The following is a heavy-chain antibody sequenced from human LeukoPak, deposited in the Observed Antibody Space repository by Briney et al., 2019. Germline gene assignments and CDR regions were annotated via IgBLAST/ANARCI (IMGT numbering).Heavy chain of an antibody. V-gene: IGHV1-18*01. CDR2: ISAYNGNT. D-gene: IGHD3-9*01. Sequence: GASVKVSCKASGYTFTSYGISWVRQAPGQGLEWMGWISAYNGNTNYAQKLQGRVTMTTDTSTSTAYMELRRPRSDDTAVYYCARDRGGLRYFDWLSWFDPWGLGTLVTVSS. CDR3: ARDRGGLRYFDWLSWFDP. CDR1: GYTFTSYG. J-gene: IGHJ5*02.